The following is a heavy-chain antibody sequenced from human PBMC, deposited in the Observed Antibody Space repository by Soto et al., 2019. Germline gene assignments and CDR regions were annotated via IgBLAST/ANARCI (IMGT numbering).Heavy chain of an antibody. CDR2: ISSDGSST. Sequence: EVQLVQSGGGLVQPGGSLRLSCAASGFPFSTYWMHWVRQAPGKGLVWVSRISSDGSSTNYADFVKGRFTISRDNAKNTLYLQMNSLRAEDTAVYYCARPMTGTTGIFDYWGPGTPVTVSS. V-gene: IGHV3-74*01. D-gene: IGHD1-20*01. CDR3: ARPMTGTTGIFDY. J-gene: IGHJ4*02. CDR1: GFPFSTYW.